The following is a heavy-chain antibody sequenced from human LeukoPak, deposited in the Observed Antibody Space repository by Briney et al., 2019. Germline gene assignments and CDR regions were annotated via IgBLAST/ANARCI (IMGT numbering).Heavy chain of an antibody. D-gene: IGHD3-10*01. V-gene: IGHV4-59*08. CDR3: AGYYYGSGSYYT. CDR2: IYYSGST. J-gene: IGHJ4*02. Sequence: SETLSLTCTVSGGPISSYYWSWMRQPPGKGLEWIGYIYYSGSTNYNPSLKSRVTISVDTSKNQFSLKLSSVTAADTAVYYCAGYYYGSGSYYTWGQGTLVTVSS. CDR1: GGPISSYY.